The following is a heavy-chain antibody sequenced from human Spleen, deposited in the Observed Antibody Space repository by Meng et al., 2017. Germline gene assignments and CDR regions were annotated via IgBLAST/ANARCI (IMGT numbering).Heavy chain of an antibody. D-gene: IGHD4-11*01. J-gene: IGHJ4*02. CDR1: GGSFSDYY. CDR3: ARGPTTMAHDFDY. Sequence: HGQVQRWGAGLLKPAETLSLTCVVSGGSFSDYYWSWIRQPPGKGLEWIGEINHSGSTNYNPSLESRATISVDTSQNNLSLKLSSVTAADSAVYYCARGPTTMAHDFDYWGQGTLVTVSS. CDR2: INHSGST. V-gene: IGHV4-34*01.